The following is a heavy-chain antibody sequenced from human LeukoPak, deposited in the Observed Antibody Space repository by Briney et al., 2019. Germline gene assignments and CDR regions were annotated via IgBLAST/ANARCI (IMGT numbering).Heavy chain of an antibody. V-gene: IGHV3-30*04. D-gene: IGHD6-6*01. J-gene: IGHJ4*02. CDR1: GFTFSSYA. CDR2: ISYDGSNK. Sequence: GGSLRLSCAASGFTFSSYAMHWVRQAPGKGLEWVAVISYDGSNKYYPDSVKGRFTISRDNSKNTLYLQMNSLRAEDTAVYYCARDSGFSGTQRGEYWGQGTLVTVSS. CDR3: ARDSGFSGTQRGEY.